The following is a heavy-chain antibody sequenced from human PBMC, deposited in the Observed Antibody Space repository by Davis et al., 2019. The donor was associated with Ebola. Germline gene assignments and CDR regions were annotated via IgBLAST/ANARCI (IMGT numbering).Heavy chain of an antibody. D-gene: IGHD1-26*01. Sequence: PGGSLRLSCAASGFTVSSNYMSWVRQAPGKGLEWVSVIYSGGSTYYADSVKGRFTISRDNSKNTLYLQMNSLRAEDTAVYYCAKDQAIVGANGWDYWGQGTLVTVSS. J-gene: IGHJ4*02. CDR2: IYSGGST. CDR1: GFTVSSNY. V-gene: IGHV3-66*02. CDR3: AKDQAIVGANGWDY.